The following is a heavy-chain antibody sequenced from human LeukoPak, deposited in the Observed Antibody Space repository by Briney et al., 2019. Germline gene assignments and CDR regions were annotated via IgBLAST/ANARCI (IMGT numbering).Heavy chain of an antibody. CDR3: AKGPDTAYAFDI. V-gene: IGHV3-30*02. CDR2: IRYDGSNN. J-gene: IGHJ3*02. CDR1: GFTFSSYG. D-gene: IGHD5-18*01. Sequence: GGSLRLSCAASGFTFSSYGIHWVRQAPGKGLEWVAFIRYDGSNNYYADSVKGRFTISRDNSKNTLYLQMNSLRAEDTAVYYCAKGPDTAYAFDIWGQGTMVTVSS.